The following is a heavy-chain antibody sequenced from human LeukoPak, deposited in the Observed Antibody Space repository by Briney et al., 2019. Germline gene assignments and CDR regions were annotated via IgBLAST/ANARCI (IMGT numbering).Heavy chain of an antibody. CDR3: EKAFSTSWYGFDY. J-gene: IGHJ4*02. D-gene: IGHD6-13*01. CDR1: GFTLSHYA. Sequence: GGSLRLSCGASGFTLSHYAMTGLRQAPGKGLEWVSGISGSGGGTYYTDSVKGRFTISRDNSRNTLYMQMNSLRPEDTAIYYCEKAFSTSWYGFDYWGQGTLVTVSS. V-gene: IGHV3-23*01. CDR2: ISGSGGGT.